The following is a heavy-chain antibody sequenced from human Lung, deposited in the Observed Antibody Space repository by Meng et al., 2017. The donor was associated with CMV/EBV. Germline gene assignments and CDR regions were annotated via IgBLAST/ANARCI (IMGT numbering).Heavy chain of an antibody. J-gene: IGHJ4*02. V-gene: IGHV4-30-4*08. CDR2: IYYSGST. CDR3: ARGNWNDAFVLDY. Sequence: SETLSLXXTVPGGSISSGDYYWSWIRQPPGKGLEWIGYIYYSGSTYYNPSLKSRVTISVDTSKNQFSLKLSSVTAADTAVYYCARGNWNDAFVLDYWGQGTXVTVSS. D-gene: IGHD1-1*01. CDR1: GGSISSGDYY.